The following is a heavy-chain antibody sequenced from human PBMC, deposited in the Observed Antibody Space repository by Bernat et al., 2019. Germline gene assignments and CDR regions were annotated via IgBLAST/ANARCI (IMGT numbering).Heavy chain of an antibody. CDR2: ISSSSSYI. J-gene: IGHJ6*02. CDR3: ARDLSWVIAAGGNYYYYYGMDV. Sequence: EVQLVESGGGLVKPGGSLRLSCAASGFTFSSYSMNWVRQAPGKGLEWVSSISSSSSYIYYADSVKGRFTISRDNAKNSLYLQMNSLRAEDTAVYYCARDLSWVIAAGGNYYYYYGMDVWGRGTTVTVSS. CDR1: GFTFSSYS. D-gene: IGHD6-13*01. V-gene: IGHV3-21*01.